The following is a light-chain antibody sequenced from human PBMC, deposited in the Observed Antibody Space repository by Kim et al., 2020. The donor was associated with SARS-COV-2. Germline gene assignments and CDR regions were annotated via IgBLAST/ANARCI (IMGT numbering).Light chain of an antibody. J-gene: IGKJ4*01. Sequence: DIQMTQSPSSLAASVGDRVTIACRASQTISTFLNWYQQKPAKAPKLLIYAASSLQSGVPSRFSGSGSGTDFTLTISSLQPEDFAIYYCQQSQNTPLLTFGGGTKVDIK. CDR2: AAS. CDR3: QQSQNTPLLT. V-gene: IGKV1-39*01. CDR1: QTISTF.